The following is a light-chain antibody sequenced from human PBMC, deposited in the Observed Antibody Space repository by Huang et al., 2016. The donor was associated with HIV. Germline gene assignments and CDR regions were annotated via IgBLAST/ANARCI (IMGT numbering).Light chain of an antibody. Sequence: EIVMTQSPATLSVSPGERVTLSCRASQSLSSQLAWYQQKRGQAPRLLIYGVSTRATDIPARFSGSESGTDFTLTINSLQSEDFATYYCQQYNDWPLTFGQGTEVEIK. J-gene: IGKJ1*01. CDR2: GVS. CDR1: QSLSSQ. CDR3: QQYNDWPLT. V-gene: IGKV3-15*01.